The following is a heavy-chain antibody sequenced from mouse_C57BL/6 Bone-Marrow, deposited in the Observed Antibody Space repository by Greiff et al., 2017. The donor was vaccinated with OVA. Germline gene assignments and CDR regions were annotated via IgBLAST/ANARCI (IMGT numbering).Heavy chain of an antibody. V-gene: IGHV14-3*01. CDR2: IDPANGNT. D-gene: IGHD1-1*01. CDR3: ARDPYYYGSSSFAY. CDR1: GFNIKNTY. Sequence: VQLQQSVAELVRPGASVKLSCTASGFNIKNTYIHWVKQRPEQGLEWIGRIDPANGNTKYAPKFQGKATITADTSSNTAYLQLSSLTSEDTAIYYCARDPYYYGSSSFAYWGQGTLVTVAA. J-gene: IGHJ3*01.